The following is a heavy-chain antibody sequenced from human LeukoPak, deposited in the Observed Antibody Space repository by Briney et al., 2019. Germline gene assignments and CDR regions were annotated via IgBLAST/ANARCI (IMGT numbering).Heavy chain of an antibody. V-gene: IGHV3-30*18. CDR3: AKDLSSSSGLYKSYYYGMDV. J-gene: IGHJ6*04. CDR1: GFTFSSYG. CDR2: ISYDGSNK. D-gene: IGHD6-19*01. Sequence: PGRSLRLSCEASGFTFSSYGMHWVRQAPGKGLEWVAVISYDGSNKYYADSVKGRFTISRDNSKNTLYLQMNSLRAEDTAVYYCAKDLSSSSGLYKSYYYGMDVWGKGTMVTVSS.